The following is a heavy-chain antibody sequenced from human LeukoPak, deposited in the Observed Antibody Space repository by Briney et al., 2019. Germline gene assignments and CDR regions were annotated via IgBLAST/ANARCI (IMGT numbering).Heavy chain of an antibody. CDR2: IKQDGSEK. CDR3: AGTNWNYRYFDY. CDR1: GFTFSSYW. D-gene: IGHD1-7*01. Sequence: GGSLRLSRAASGFTFSSYWMSWVRQAPGKGLEWVANIKQDGSEKYYVDSVKGRFTISRDNTKNSLYLQMNSLRAEDTAVYYCAGTNWNYRYFDYWGQGTLVTVSS. V-gene: IGHV3-7*01. J-gene: IGHJ4*02.